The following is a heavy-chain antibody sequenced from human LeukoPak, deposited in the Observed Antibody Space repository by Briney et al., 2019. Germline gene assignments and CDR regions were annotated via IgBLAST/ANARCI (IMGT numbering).Heavy chain of an antibody. Sequence: GGSLRLSCAASGFTFQDCAMHWVRQAPGKGLECVALISGDGDTTSYTDSVKGRFTVYRDNSKNSLYLRMDSLTTEDTGLYYCTKVADSGSYYRAFELWGQGTMVTVSS. CDR1: GFTFQDCA. J-gene: IGHJ3*01. D-gene: IGHD3-10*01. CDR2: ISGDGDTT. V-gene: IGHV3-43*02. CDR3: TKVADSGSYYRAFEL.